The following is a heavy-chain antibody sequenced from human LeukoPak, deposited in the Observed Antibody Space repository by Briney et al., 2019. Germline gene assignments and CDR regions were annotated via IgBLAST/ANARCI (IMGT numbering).Heavy chain of an antibody. D-gene: IGHD6-19*01. CDR1: GGSISSYY. V-gene: IGHV4-59*12. CDR3: AREYSSGWYDSHFDY. Sequence: SETLSLTCTVSGGSISSYYWSWIRQPPGKRLECIGYIYNSGTNYNPSLNSRVTISVDTSKNQFSLKLSSVTAADTAVYYCAREYSSGWYDSHFDYWGQGTLVTVSS. CDR2: IYNSGT. J-gene: IGHJ4*02.